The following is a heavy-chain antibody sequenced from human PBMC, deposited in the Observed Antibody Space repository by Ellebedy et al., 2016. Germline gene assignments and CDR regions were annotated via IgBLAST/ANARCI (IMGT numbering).Heavy chain of an antibody. V-gene: IGHV1-69*13. Sequence: SVKVSCKASGGIFSSYSISWVRQAPGQGLEWMGGIIPVFGTPDYAQRFQDRVTLSADAATNTAYLELSNLKSDDTAVYYCATHTMMVVAGSSYFDVWGHGTPVSVSS. J-gene: IGHJ2*01. CDR3: ATHTMMVVAGSSYFDV. D-gene: IGHD3-22*01. CDR1: GGIFSSYS. CDR2: IIPVFGTP.